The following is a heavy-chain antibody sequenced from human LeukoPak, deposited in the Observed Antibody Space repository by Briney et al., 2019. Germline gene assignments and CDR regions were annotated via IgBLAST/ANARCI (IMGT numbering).Heavy chain of an antibody. CDR1: GFTFSNYW. Sequence: GGSLRLSCAASGFTFSNYWMSWVRQAPGKGLEWVANIYQDGSEKYYVDSVKGRFTISRDNAKNSLYLQMNSLRAEDTAVYYCARERKQPLAYYYYYMDIWGKGTTVTVSS. CDR2: IYQDGSEK. J-gene: IGHJ6*03. CDR3: ARERKQPLAYYYYYMDI. D-gene: IGHD6-13*01. V-gene: IGHV3-7*01.